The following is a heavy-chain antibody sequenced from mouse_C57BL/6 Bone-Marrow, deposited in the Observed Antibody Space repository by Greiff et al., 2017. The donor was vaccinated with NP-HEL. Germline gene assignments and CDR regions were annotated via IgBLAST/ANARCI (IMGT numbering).Heavy chain of an antibody. J-gene: IGHJ1*03. V-gene: IGHV5-12*01. CDR1: GFTFTDYS. Sequence: EVMLVESEGGLVQPGGSLKLSCAASGFTFTDYSIYWVRQTPEQRLEWVAYISNGGGSTYYPDTVKGRFTISRDNANNTLYLQMSRLKSEDTAMYCCARQRNYSNYYWYFDVWGTGTTVTVSS. CDR2: ISNGGGST. CDR3: ARQRNYSNYYWYFDV. D-gene: IGHD2-5*01.